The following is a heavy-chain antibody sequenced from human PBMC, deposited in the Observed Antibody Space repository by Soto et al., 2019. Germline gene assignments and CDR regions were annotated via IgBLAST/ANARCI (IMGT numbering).Heavy chain of an antibody. CDR1: DVTFVGYY. D-gene: IGHD6-13*01. V-gene: IGHV4-34*01. J-gene: IGHJ6*02. CDR2: INHSGST. Sequence: SVTMPLSCAVDDVTFVGYYWLWIRQPPGKGLEWIGEINHSGSTNYNPSLKSRVTISVDTSKNQFSLKLSSVTAADTAVYYCASVAAGTRYYYGMDVWGQGTKVTVA. CDR3: ASVAAGTRYYYGMDV.